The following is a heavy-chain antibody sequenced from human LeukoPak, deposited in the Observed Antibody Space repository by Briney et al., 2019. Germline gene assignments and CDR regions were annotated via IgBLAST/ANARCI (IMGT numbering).Heavy chain of an antibody. CDR2: ISAYNGNT. Sequence: GASVKVSCKASGYTFTSYGISWVRQAPGQGLEWMGWISAYNGNTNYAQKLQGRVTMTTDTFTSTAYMELRSLRSDDTAVYYCARVVGAIVVVPAARGDYYYYGMDVWGKGTTVTVSS. J-gene: IGHJ6*04. CDR3: ARVVGAIVVVPAARGDYYYYGMDV. V-gene: IGHV1-18*04. CDR1: GYTFTSYG. D-gene: IGHD2-2*01.